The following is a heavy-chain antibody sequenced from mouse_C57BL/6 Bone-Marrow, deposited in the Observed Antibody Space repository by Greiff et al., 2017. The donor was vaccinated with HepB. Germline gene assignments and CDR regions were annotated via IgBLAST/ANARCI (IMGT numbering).Heavy chain of an antibody. D-gene: IGHD2-3*01. V-gene: IGHV2-2*01. J-gene: IGHJ2*01. CDR2: IWSGGST. CDR1: GFSLTSYG. CDR3: ARIYDGYYGDY. Sequence: QVQLKESGPGLVQPSQSLSITCTVSGFSLTSYGVHWVRQSPGKGLEWLGVIWSGGSTDYNAAFISRLSISKDNSKSQVFFKMNSLQADDTAIYYCARIYDGYYGDYWGQGTTLTVSS.